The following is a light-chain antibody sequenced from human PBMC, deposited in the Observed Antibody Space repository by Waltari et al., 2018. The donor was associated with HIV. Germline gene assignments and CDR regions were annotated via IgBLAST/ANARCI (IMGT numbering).Light chain of an antibody. CDR1: SSNIGAGYD. J-gene: IGLJ3*02. Sequence: QSVLTQPPSVSGAPGQRVTISCTGSSSNIGAGYDVHWYQQFPGSVPKLLINGNVNPPSGVPDRFSDSNSGASASLAITGLQAEDEADDYCQSYDSSLSGSVFGGGTKLTVL. V-gene: IGLV1-40*01. CDR3: QSYDSSLSGSV. CDR2: GNV.